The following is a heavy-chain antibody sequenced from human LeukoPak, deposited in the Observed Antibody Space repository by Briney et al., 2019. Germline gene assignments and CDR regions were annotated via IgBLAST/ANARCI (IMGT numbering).Heavy chain of an antibody. CDR2: IYYSGST. CDR1: GRSISSYY. V-gene: IGHV4-59*01. Sequence: SETLSLTCTVSGRSISSYYWSWIRQPPGKGLEWIGYIYYSGSTNYNPSLKSRVTISVDTSKNQFSLKLSSVTAADTAVYYCARVIDGYNFDDWGQGTLVTVSS. J-gene: IGHJ4*02. CDR3: ARVIDGYNFDD. D-gene: IGHD5-24*01.